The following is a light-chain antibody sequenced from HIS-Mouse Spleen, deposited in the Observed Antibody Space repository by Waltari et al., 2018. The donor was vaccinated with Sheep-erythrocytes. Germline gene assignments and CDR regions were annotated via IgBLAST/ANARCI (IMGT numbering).Light chain of an antibody. V-gene: IGLV2-11*01. Sequence: QSALTQPRSVSGSPGQSVTISCTGTSSDVGGYNYVSWYQQHPGKAPKLMIYDFRKRPSGIPGRFSGSNSGNTATLTISGTQAMDEADYYCQAWDSSTAVFGGGTKLTVL. CDR2: DFR. J-gene: IGLJ2*01. CDR3: QAWDSSTAV. CDR1: SSDVGGYNY.